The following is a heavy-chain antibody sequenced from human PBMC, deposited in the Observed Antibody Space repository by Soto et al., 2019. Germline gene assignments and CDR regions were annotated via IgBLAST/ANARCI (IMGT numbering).Heavy chain of an antibody. CDR2: IIPIFGTA. J-gene: IGHJ6*02. CDR1: GGTFSSYA. Sequence: SVKVSCKASGGTFSSYAISWVRQAPGQGLEWMGGIIPIFGTANYAQKFQGRVTITADESTSTAYMELSSLRSEDTAVYYCARDSEGDILTGYYVSDYYYYGMDVWGQGTTVTVSS. D-gene: IGHD3-9*01. V-gene: IGHV1-69*13. CDR3: ARDSEGDILTGYYVSDYYYYGMDV.